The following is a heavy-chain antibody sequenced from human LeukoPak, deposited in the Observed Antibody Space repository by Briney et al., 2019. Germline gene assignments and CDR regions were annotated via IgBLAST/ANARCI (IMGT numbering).Heavy chain of an antibody. CDR1: GFSFSTYS. V-gene: IGHV3-23*01. D-gene: IGHD6-19*01. J-gene: IGHJ4*02. CDR2: ISGSGGST. CDR3: AKDTEAVRLGDFDY. Sequence: GGSLRLSCTASGFSFSTYSMNWVRQAPGKGLEWVSAISGSGGSTYYADSVKGRFTISRDNSKNTLYLQMNSLRAEDTAVYYCAKDTEAVRLGDFDYWGQGTLVTVSS.